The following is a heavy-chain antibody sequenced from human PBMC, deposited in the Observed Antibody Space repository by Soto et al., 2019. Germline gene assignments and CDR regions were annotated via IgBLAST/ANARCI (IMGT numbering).Heavy chain of an antibody. D-gene: IGHD5-18*01. CDR1: GFTFSNAW. CDR2: IKSKTDGGTT. Sequence: PGGSLRLSCAASGFTFSNAWMNWVRQAPGKGLEWVGRIKSKTDGGTTDYAAPVKGRFTISRDDSKNTLYLQMNSLKTEDTAVYYCTTDPSPIQLWGFDAFDIWGQGTMVTVSS. V-gene: IGHV3-15*07. J-gene: IGHJ3*02. CDR3: TTDPSPIQLWGFDAFDI.